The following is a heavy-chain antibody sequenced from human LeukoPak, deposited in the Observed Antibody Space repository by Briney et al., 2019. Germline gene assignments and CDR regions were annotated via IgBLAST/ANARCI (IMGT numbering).Heavy chain of an antibody. CDR3: ARWAYYDILTGYSPPGDF. Sequence: SETLSLTCTVSGGSISSGGYYWSWIRQPPGKGLEWIGYIYHSGSTNYNPSLKGRVTISVDTSKSQFSLRLSSVTAADTAVYYCARWAYYDILTGYSPPGDFWGQGTLVTVSS. V-gene: IGHV4-30-2*01. J-gene: IGHJ4*02. CDR1: GGSISSGGYY. D-gene: IGHD3-9*01. CDR2: IYHSGST.